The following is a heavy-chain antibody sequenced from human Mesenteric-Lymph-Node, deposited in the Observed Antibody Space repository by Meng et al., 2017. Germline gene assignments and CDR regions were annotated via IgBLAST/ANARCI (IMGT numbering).Heavy chain of an antibody. CDR3: ARDSPGGYGYFDS. Sequence: QLQGPGPGLVKPSQTLYLPFTVAGGSSSSGNHYWSWIRQYPGKGLEYIGYIHYSGSTYYNPSLKSRVIISVDTSKTQFSLNLNSVTAADAAVYYCARDSPGGYGYFDSWGQGTLVTVSS. D-gene: IGHD5-12*01. J-gene: IGHJ4*02. CDR2: IHYSGST. V-gene: IGHV4-30-4*08. CDR1: GGSSSSGNHY.